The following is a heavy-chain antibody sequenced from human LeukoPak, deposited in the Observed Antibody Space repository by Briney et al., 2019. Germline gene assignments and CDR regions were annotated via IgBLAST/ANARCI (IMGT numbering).Heavy chain of an antibody. CDR2: ISGSGGNT. CDR1: GFTFSSYA. CDR3: ARDWPSEWQHLPDYDAVDI. Sequence: GGSLRLSCAASGFTFSSYAMSWFRQPPGKGLNWVSSISGSGGNTFYADSVKGRFTISRDNSKNTLYLQMNSLRAEDTAVYYCARDWPSEWQHLPDYDAVDIWGQGTMVTVSS. D-gene: IGHD6-13*01. V-gene: IGHV3-23*01. J-gene: IGHJ3*02.